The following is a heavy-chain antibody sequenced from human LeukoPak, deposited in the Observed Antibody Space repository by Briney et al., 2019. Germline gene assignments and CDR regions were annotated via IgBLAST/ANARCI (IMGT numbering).Heavy chain of an antibody. CDR3: ARWTGTTLGIYSSIDV. J-gene: IGHJ6*03. CDR2: ISSSSSTI. CDR1: GCTFSSYS. Sequence: GGALRLSCAASGCTFSSYSMNWVRQAAGKGREWLSYISSSSSTIHYADSVKGRFTISRENAKKSLYLQMNSPRAEDTAVYSCARWTGTTLGIYSSIDVWGKGTTVTVSS. V-gene: IGHV3-48*04. D-gene: IGHD1-7*01.